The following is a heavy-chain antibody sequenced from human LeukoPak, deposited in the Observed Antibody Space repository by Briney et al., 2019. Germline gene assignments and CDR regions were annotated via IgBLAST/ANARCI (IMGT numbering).Heavy chain of an antibody. D-gene: IGHD1-1*01. CDR1: GGTFISYA. J-gene: IGHJ5*02. Sequence: SVKVSCKASGGTFISYAISWVRQAPGQGLEWMGGIIPIFGTANYAQKFQGRVTMTRDTSTSTVHMELSSLRSEDTAVYYCARGPQGGGWTTEKGDSWGEETRLT. CDR2: IIPIFGTA. CDR3: ARGPQGGGWTTEKGDS. V-gene: IGHV1-69*06.